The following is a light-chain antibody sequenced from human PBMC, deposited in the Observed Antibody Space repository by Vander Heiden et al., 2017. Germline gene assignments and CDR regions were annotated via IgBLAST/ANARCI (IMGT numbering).Light chain of an antibody. CDR1: QSVLYSSNNKNY. J-gene: IGKJ4*01. CDR3: QQDDSTCFT. Sequence: DIVMTQSPDSLAVSLGARATINCKSSQSVLYSSNNKNYLAWYQQKPGQPPKLLIYWASTRESGVPDRFSGSGSGTDFTLTISSLQAEDVAVYYCQQDDSTCFTFGGGTKVEIK. V-gene: IGKV4-1*01. CDR2: WAS.